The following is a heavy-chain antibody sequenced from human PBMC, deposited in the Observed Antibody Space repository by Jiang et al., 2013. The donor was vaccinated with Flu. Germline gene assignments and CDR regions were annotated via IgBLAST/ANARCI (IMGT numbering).Heavy chain of an antibody. J-gene: IGHJ6*03. CDR1: GYTFTDYN. Sequence: AEVKKAGATVKISCKVSGYTFTDYNMHWVQQVPGKGLEWMGLVDPEDGKPVYAEKFQGRVTLTADTSTDTAYMELSSLRSEDTAVYYCATDQKVSDIEATGPYNYYYMAFWGKGTTVIVSS. V-gene: IGHV1-69-2*01. D-gene: IGHD6-13*01. CDR2: VDPEDGKP. CDR3: ATDQKVSDIEATGPYNYYYMAF.